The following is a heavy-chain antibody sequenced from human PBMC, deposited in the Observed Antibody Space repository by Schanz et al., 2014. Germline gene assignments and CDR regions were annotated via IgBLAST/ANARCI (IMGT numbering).Heavy chain of an antibody. CDR1: GFTFSSYA. D-gene: IGHD3-10*01. V-gene: IGHV3-23*01. CDR3: AKGRFGELSAFDI. Sequence: EVQLLESGGDLVQPGGSLRLSCAASGFTFSSYAMSWVRQAPGKGLEWVSAISGSGGSTYYADSVKGRFTISRDNSKNTLYLQMNSLRAEDTAVYYCAKGRFGELSAFDIWGQGTMGTVSS. CDR2: ISGSGGST. J-gene: IGHJ3*02.